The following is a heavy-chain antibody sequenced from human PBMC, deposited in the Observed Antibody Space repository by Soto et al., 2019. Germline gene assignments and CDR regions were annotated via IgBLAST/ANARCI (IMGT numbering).Heavy chain of an antibody. CDR2: ISYDGSHK. V-gene: IGHV3-30*03. J-gene: IGHJ6*02. D-gene: IGHD3-9*01. CDR1: GFTLRSYG. CDR3: ARDGVLRYFDWFQKPLLASYYYGMDV. Sequence: GGSLRLSCAASGFTLRSYGMHWVRQAPGKGLEWLAVISYDGSHKYYADSVKGRFTISRDTSKNALYLQMYSLRAEDTAVYYCARDGVLRYFDWFQKPLLASYYYGMDVWGQGTTVTVSS.